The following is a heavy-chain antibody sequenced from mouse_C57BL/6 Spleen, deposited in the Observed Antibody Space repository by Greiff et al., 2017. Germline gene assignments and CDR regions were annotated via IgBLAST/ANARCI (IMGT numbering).Heavy chain of an antibody. Sequence: VQLQQPGAELVKPGASVKLSCKASGYTFTSYWMQWVKQRPGQGLEWIGEIDPSDSYTNYNQKFKGKATLTVDTSSSTAYMQLSSLTSEDSAVYYCAINWYYFDYWGQGTTLTVSS. V-gene: IGHV1-50*01. D-gene: IGHD4-1*01. J-gene: IGHJ2*01. CDR3: AINWYYFDY. CDR2: IDPSDSYT. CDR1: GYTFTSYW.